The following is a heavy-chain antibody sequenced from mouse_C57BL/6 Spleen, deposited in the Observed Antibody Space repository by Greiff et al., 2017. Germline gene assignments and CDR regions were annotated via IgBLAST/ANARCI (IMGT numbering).Heavy chain of an antibody. CDR3: ARNDGYLYFGV. D-gene: IGHD2-3*01. V-gene: IGHV5-9*01. Sequence: EVMLVESGGGLVKPGGSLKLSCAASGFTFSSYTMSWVRQTPEKRLEWVATISGGGGNTYYPDSVKGRFTISRDNAKHTLCLQMSSLRAEDTALYYCARNDGYLYFGVWGTGTTVTVSS. J-gene: IGHJ1*03. CDR1: GFTFSSYT. CDR2: ISGGGGNT.